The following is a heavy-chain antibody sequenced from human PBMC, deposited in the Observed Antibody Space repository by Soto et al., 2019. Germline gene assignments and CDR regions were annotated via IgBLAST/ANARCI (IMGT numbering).Heavy chain of an antibody. CDR2: INAGNGNT. CDR3: ARHDSSGYVPLDY. Sequence: GASVKVSCKASGYTFTSYAMHWVRQAPGQRLEWTGWINAGNGNTKYSQKFQGRVTITRDTSASTAYMELSSLRSEDTAVYYCARHDSSGYVPLDYWGQGTLVTVSS. V-gene: IGHV1-3*01. D-gene: IGHD3-22*01. CDR1: GYTFTSYA. J-gene: IGHJ4*02.